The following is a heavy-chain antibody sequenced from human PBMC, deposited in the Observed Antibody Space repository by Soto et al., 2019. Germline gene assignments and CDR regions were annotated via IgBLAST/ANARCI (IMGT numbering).Heavy chain of an antibody. Sequence: EVQLEESGGALVQPGGSLRLSCAASGFTFKTYNMNWVRQAPGKGLEWVSYIGTSGTLVYYADSVKGRFTISRDNTKNSLFLQMHSLRDEDTALYFCARDPSPDSSGWYDFDYMGQGTRVTVSS. CDR2: IGTSGTLV. D-gene: IGHD6-19*01. CDR3: ARDPSPDSSGWYDFDY. J-gene: IGHJ4*02. CDR1: GFTFKTYN. V-gene: IGHV3-48*02.